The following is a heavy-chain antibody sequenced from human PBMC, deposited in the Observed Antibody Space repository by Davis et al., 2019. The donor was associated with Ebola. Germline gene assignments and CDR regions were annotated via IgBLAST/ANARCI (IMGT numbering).Heavy chain of an antibody. D-gene: IGHD2/OR15-2a*01. Sequence: MPSETLSLTCTVSGDSISSYYWSWIRQSPGRGLEWIGYIYYSGSTNYNPSLKSRVTISVDTSKNHFSLKLSSVTAADTAVYYCARGDDYPFYMDVWGKGTTVTVSS. CDR1: GDSISSYY. CDR3: ARGDDYPFYMDV. J-gene: IGHJ6*04. V-gene: IGHV4-59*13. CDR2: IYYSGST.